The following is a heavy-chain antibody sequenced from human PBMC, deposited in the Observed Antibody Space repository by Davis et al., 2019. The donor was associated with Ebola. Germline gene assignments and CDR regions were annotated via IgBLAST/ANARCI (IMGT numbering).Heavy chain of an antibody. Sequence: ASVKVSCKASVYTLTSYDINWVRQAPGQRLEWMGWINAGNGNTKYSQKFQGRVTITRDTSASTAYMELSSLRSEDTAVYYCASGGSGRQPRYWGQGTLVTVSS. CDR2: INAGNGNT. V-gene: IGHV1-3*01. CDR1: VYTLTSYD. J-gene: IGHJ4*02. D-gene: IGHD3-10*01. CDR3: ASGGSGRQPRY.